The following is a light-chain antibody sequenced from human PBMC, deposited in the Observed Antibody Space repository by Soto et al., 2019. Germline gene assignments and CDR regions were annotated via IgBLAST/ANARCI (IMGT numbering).Light chain of an antibody. CDR1: QSIDRW. Sequence: DIQITQSPSTLSGTVGDRVTITCRASQSIDRWLAWYPRRPGNAPNLLIYKASSLEIGVPRRFGGSGSGTEFTLTISGLQPDDFATYYCQHYNTFSRTAGQGTKVDIK. V-gene: IGKV1-5*03. CDR2: KAS. J-gene: IGKJ1*01. CDR3: QHYNTFSRT.